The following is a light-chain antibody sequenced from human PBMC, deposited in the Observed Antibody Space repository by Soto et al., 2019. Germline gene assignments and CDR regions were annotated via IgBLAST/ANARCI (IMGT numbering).Light chain of an antibody. Sequence: SYELTQPPSVSVSLGQMARITCSGEALPKKYAYWYQQKPGQFPVLVIYKDSERPSGIPERFSGSSSGTIVTLTISGVQAEDEADYYCLSADSSGTSLRVFGGGTKLTVL. CDR2: KDS. CDR3: LSADSSGTSLRV. V-gene: IGLV3-16*01. J-gene: IGLJ2*01. CDR1: ALPKKY.